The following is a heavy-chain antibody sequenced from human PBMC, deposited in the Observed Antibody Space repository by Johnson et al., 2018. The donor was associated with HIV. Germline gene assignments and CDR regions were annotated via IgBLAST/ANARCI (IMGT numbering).Heavy chain of an antibody. J-gene: IGHJ3*02. V-gene: IGHV3-15*01. D-gene: IGHD3-10*01. Sequence: VQLVESGGGSVKSGGSLRVSCAASGFTFSNAWMSWVRQAPGKGLEWVGRVKSKTDGGKIDYAAAVKGRFIISRDDSKNTLYLQMNGLKTEDTAMYYCTTMSALWFGDIHVFGDGFDIWGQGTMVTVSS. CDR2: VKSKTDGGKI. CDR1: GFTFSNAW. CDR3: TTMSALWFGDIHVFGDGFDI.